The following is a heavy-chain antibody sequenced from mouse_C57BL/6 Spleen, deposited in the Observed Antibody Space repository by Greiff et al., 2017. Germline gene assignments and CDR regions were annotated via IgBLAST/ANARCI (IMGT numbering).Heavy chain of an antibody. V-gene: IGHV1-76*01. Sequence: QVQLQQSGAELVRPGASVKLSCKASGYTFTDYYINWVKQRPGQGLEWIARIYPGSGNTYYNEKFKGKATLTAEKSSSTAYMQLSSLTSEDSAVYFCARSDFLLGGYYFDYWGQGTTLTVSS. CDR1: GYTFTDYY. CDR2: IYPGSGNT. J-gene: IGHJ2*01. CDR3: ARSDFLLGGYYFDY. D-gene: IGHD1-1*02.